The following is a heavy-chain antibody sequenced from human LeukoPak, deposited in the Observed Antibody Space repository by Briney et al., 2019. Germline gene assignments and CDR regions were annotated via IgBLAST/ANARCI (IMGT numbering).Heavy chain of an antibody. CDR2: IKQDGREK. CDR1: GFTFSSYW. Sequence: GGSLRLSCAVSGFTFSSYWMSWVRQAPGKGVEWVANIKQDGREKYYVDSVKGRFTISRDNAKTSLYLQMNSLRAEDTAVYYCARDPYSGSYPDAFDIWGQGTMVTVSS. J-gene: IGHJ3*02. D-gene: IGHD1-26*01. CDR3: ARDPYSGSYPDAFDI. V-gene: IGHV3-7*01.